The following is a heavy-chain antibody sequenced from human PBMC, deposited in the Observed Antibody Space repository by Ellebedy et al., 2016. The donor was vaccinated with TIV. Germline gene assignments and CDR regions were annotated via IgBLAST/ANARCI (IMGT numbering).Heavy chain of an antibody. J-gene: IGHJ5*02. V-gene: IGHV4-34*01. Sequence: SQTLSLTCAVYGGSFSGYYWSWIRQPPGKGLGWIGEINHSGSSNYSPSLKSRVTLSVDTSKNQFSLKLTSVTAADTAVYYCARGLDTNCFDPWGQGTLVTVSS. CDR2: INHSGSS. CDR1: GGSFSGYY. CDR3: ARGLDTNCFDP.